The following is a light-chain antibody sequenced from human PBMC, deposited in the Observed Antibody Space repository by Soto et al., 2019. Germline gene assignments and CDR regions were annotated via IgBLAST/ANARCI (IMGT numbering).Light chain of an antibody. CDR3: QRSYSTPWT. CDR2: AAS. CDR1: QSISSY. Sequence: DIQMTQSPSSLSASVGDRVTITCRASQSISSYLNWYQQKPGKAPKLLIYAASSLQSGVPSRFSGSGSGTDFTLTTSSLQPEDFATYYCQRSYSTPWTFGQGTKVDIK. J-gene: IGKJ1*01. V-gene: IGKV1-39*01.